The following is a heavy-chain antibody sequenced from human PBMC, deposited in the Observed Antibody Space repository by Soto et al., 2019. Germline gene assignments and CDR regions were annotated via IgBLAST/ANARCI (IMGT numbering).Heavy chain of an antibody. CDR3: AIPSTGFCTKTTCQHYYGMDV. J-gene: IGHJ6*02. D-gene: IGHD2-8*01. CDR2: SYPRYSYS. Sequence: PWESLKISCQASGYTFSAFCITWVRQIPGKGLEGMATSYPRYSYSNYILSSQGQVSISAHTSNRSPYLHCSTLEASDTAIYWCAIPSTGFCTKTTCQHYYGMDVWGQGTAVTVPS. CDR1: GYTFSAFC. V-gene: IGHV5-10-1*04.